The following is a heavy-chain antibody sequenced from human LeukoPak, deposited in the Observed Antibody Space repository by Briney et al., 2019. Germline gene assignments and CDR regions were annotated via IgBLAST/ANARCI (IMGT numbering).Heavy chain of an antibody. CDR2: IYSGSSST. J-gene: IGHJ4*01. D-gene: IGHD6-19*01. CDR1: GFTFSTYS. Sequence: GGSLRLSCAASGFTFSTYSMNWVRQAPGKGLEWVSVIYSGSSSTYYTDSVKGRFTISRHNSKNTLYLQMNSLRAEDTAVYYCARVGSGWYDFDYWGQGTLVTVSS. V-gene: IGHV3-NL1*01. CDR3: ARVGSGWYDFDY.